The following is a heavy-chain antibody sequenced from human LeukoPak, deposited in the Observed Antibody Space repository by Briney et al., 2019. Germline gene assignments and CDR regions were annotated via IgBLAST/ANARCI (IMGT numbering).Heavy chain of an antibody. CDR2: GDYGGGT. Sequence: SETLSLTCTVSSDFFSSVTDYWAWIRQPPGKGLEWIASGDYGGGTYYNPSLESRVAISADMSKNQISLKLSSVTAADTALYYCARRIGGASDIWGQGTMVTVSS. CDR1: SDFFSSVTDY. V-gene: IGHV4-39*07. CDR3: ARRIGGASDI. D-gene: IGHD2-15*01. J-gene: IGHJ3*02.